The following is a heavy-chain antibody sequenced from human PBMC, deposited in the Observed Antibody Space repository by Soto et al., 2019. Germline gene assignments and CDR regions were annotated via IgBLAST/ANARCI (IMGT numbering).Heavy chain of an antibody. CDR1: GLSFSGYY. D-gene: IGHD2-15*01. CDR2: INHSGST. Sequence: PSETLSLTCAVYGLSFSGYYWSWIRQPPGKGLEWIGEINHSGSTNYNPSLKSRVTISVDTSKNQFSLKLSSVTAADTAVYYCAREGWPDNYWGQGTLVTVSS. V-gene: IGHV4-34*01. CDR3: AREGWPDNY. J-gene: IGHJ4*02.